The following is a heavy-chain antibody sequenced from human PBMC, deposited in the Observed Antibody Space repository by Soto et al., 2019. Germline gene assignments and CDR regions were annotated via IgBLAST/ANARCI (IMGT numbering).Heavy chain of an antibody. CDR1: GYTFTAYY. CDR3: ARAVHTMIQGVRFRVDQ. Sequence: GASVKFYCKASGYTFTAYYIHWVRQAPGQGLEWMGWINPNGGGTKYAQKFQVRFTMTRDTSINTAYMELPRLTSDDRAVYYCARAVHTMIQGVRFRVDQWGQGTLVTVSS. J-gene: IGHJ4*02. CDR2: INPNGGGT. V-gene: IGHV1-2*02. D-gene: IGHD3-10*01.